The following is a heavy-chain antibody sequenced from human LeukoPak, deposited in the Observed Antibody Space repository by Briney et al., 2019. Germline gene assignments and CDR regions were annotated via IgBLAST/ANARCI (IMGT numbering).Heavy chain of an antibody. J-gene: IGHJ4*02. V-gene: IGHV5-51*01. CDR1: GSSFTSYW. CDR3: ARLPVSSGYYYVDY. D-gene: IGHD3-22*01. Sequence: GESLKISCKGSGSSFTSYWIGWVRQMPGKGLEWMGIIYPGDSDSRYSPSFQGQVTISADKSIRTAYLQWSCLKASDTAMYYCARLPVSSGYYYVDYWGQGTLVTVSS. CDR2: IYPGDSDS.